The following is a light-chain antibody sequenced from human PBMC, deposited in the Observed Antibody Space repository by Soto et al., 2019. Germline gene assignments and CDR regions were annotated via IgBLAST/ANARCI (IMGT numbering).Light chain of an antibody. J-gene: IGKJ4*01. Sequence: EIVLTQSPCTLTLSPGERATLSCGASQSVSSSLAWYQQRPGQAPRLLIYFASNRAAGVPPRFSGSGSGTDFTLTISSLEPEDFAVYSCQQRHDWPPTFGGGTKVDIK. CDR3: QQRHDWPPT. V-gene: IGKV3-11*01. CDR1: QSVSSS. CDR2: FAS.